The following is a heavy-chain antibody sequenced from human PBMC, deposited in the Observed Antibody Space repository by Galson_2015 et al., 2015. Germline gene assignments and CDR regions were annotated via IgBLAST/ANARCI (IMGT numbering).Heavy chain of an antibody. CDR1: GFTFSSYG. Sequence: SLRLSCAASGFTFSSYGMHWVRQAPGKGLEWVAVISYDGSNKYYADSVKGRFTISRDNSKNTLYLQMNSLRAEDTAVYYCAKDPHDWVTYYYYYMDVWGKGTTVTVSS. CDR3: AKDPHDWVTYYYYYMDV. V-gene: IGHV3-30*18. J-gene: IGHJ6*03. D-gene: IGHD3-9*01. CDR2: ISYDGSNK.